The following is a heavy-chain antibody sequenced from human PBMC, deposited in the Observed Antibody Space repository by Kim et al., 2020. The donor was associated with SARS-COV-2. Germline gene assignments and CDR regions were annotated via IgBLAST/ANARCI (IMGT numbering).Heavy chain of an antibody. Sequence: GGSLRLSCAASGFTVSSNYMSWVRQAPGKGLEWVSAIYSGGSTYYADSVKGRFTISRDNSKNTLYLQMNSLRAEDTAVYYCMVGPKIHYYYKSGRQGVDYWGQETLVTVSS. V-gene: IGHV3-66*01. CDR1: GFTVSSNY. J-gene: IGHJ4*02. CDR3: MVGPKIHYYYKSGRQGVDY. D-gene: IGHD3-22*01. CDR2: IYSGGST.